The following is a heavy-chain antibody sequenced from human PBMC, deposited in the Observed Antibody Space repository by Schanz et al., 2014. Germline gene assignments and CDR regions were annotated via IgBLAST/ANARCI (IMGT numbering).Heavy chain of an antibody. V-gene: IGHV3-66*03. CDR3: AREADSVFGVGIMQHFDY. CDR2: MYINSGST. CDR1: GFTVNTNY. D-gene: IGHD3-3*01. J-gene: IGHJ4*01. Sequence: EVQLVESGGGLIQPGGSLRLSCAVSGFTVNTNYMSWVRQAPGKGLEWISSMYINSGSTQYADSVKGRFIISRDSSKNTLYLQMSRLRNEDTAAYFCAREADSVFGVGIMQHFDYWGHGTQVVVSS.